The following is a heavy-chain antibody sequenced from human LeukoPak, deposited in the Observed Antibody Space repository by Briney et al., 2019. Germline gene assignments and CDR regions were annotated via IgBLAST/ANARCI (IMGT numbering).Heavy chain of an antibody. D-gene: IGHD3-3*01. CDR1: GFTFSSYA. J-gene: IGHJ4*02. Sequence: GGSLRLSCAASGFTFSSYAMHWVRQAPGKGLEWVAVISYDGSNKYYADSVKGRFTISRDNSKNTLYLQMNSLRAEDTAVYYCHLLGSGYYRNYSGQGTLVTVSS. CDR2: ISYDGSNK. V-gene: IGHV3-30-3*01. CDR3: HLLGSGYYRNY.